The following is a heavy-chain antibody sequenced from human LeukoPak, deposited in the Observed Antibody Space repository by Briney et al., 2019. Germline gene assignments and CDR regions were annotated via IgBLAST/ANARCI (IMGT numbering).Heavy chain of an antibody. Sequence: GGSLRLSCAASGFIVSSTYMSWVRQAPGKGLEWVSITYSGDSTYYADSVKGRFTISRDNSRNTVYLQMNSLRAEDTAVYYCARDNGGALDYWGQGSLVTVSS. CDR1: GFIVSSTY. J-gene: IGHJ4*02. D-gene: IGHD3-16*01. CDR2: TYSGDST. CDR3: ARDNGGALDY. V-gene: IGHV3-53*01.